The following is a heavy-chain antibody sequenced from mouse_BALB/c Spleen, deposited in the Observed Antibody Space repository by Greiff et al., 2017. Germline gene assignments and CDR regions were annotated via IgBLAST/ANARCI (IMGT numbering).Heavy chain of an antibody. CDR2: IDPSDSYT. CDR3: TRDLSYYGSSYYFDY. Sequence: QVQLKQPGAELVKPGASVKMSCKASGYTFTSYWMHWVKQRPGQGLEWIGTIDPSDSYTSYNQKFKGKATLTVDTSSSTAYMQLSSLTSEDSAVYYCTRDLSYYGSSYYFDYWGQGTTLTVSS. D-gene: IGHD1-1*01. V-gene: IGHV1S127*01. CDR1: GYTFTSYW. J-gene: IGHJ2*01.